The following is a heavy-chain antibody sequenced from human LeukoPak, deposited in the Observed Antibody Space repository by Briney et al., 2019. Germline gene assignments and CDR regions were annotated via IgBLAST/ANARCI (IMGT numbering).Heavy chain of an antibody. Sequence: GGSLRLSCAASGFTFTTYWMHWVRQVPGKGLEWVSAISGSGGSTYYADSVKGRFTISRDNSKNTLYLQMNSPRAEDTAVYYCASSKYYDSGFDYWGQGTLVTVSS. CDR3: ASSKYYDSGFDY. CDR1: GFTFTTYW. V-gene: IGHV3-23*01. J-gene: IGHJ4*02. CDR2: ISGSGGST. D-gene: IGHD3-10*01.